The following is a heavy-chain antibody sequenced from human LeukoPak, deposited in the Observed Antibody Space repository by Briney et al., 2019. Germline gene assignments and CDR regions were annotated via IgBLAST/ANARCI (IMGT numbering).Heavy chain of an antibody. CDR2: IGGGGGGA. Sequence: PGGSLRLSCAASGFTFSSYAMSWVRQAPGKGLEWVSAIGGGGGGAYSADSVKGRFTISRDNSKNTLSLQMNSLRGDDTAVYYCAKSIYCTGGGCYLIPFDYWGQGTLVTVSS. D-gene: IGHD2-15*01. CDR1: GFTFSSYA. CDR3: AKSIYCTGGGCYLIPFDY. V-gene: IGHV3-23*01. J-gene: IGHJ4*02.